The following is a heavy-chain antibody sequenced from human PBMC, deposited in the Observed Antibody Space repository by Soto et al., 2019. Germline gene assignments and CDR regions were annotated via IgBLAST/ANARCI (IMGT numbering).Heavy chain of an antibody. V-gene: IGHV4-31*03. CDR2: IYYSGST. J-gene: IGHJ5*02. Sequence: QVQLQESGPGLVKPSQTLSLTCTVSGGSISSGGYYWSWIRQHPGKGLEWIGYIYYSGSTYYNPSLKSRVTLSVDTSKNQFSLKVSSVTAADTAVYHCARGELRLWFDPWGQGTLVTVSS. D-gene: IGHD1-26*01. CDR1: GGSISSGGYY. CDR3: ARGELRLWFDP.